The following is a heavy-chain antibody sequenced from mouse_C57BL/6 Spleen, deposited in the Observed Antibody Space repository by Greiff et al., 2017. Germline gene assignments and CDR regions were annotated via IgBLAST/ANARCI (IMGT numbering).Heavy chain of an antibody. CDR3: GDEYDGGWGAMGY. Sequence: VHVKQSGAELVKPGASVKLSCTASGFNIKDYYMHWVKQRTEQGLEWIGRIDPEDGETKYAPKFQGKATITADTSSNTAYLQLSSLTSEDTAVYYCGDEYDGGWGAMGYWGQGTSVTVSS. J-gene: IGHJ4*01. CDR1: GFNIKDYY. V-gene: IGHV14-2*01. D-gene: IGHD2-4*01. CDR2: IDPEDGET.